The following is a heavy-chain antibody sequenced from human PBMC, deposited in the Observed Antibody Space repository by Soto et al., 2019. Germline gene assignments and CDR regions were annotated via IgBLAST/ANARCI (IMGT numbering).Heavy chain of an antibody. CDR3: ARDLSEAAAGTRYYYYYYGMDV. D-gene: IGHD6-13*01. CDR2: IYSGGST. J-gene: IGHJ6*02. Sequence: PGGSLRLSCAASGFTVSSNYMSWVRQAPGKGLEWVSVIYSGGSTYYADSVKGRFTISRDNSKNTLYLQMNSLRAEDTAVYYCARDLSEAAAGTRYYYYYYGMDVWGQGTTVTVSS. V-gene: IGHV3-66*01. CDR1: GFTVSSNY.